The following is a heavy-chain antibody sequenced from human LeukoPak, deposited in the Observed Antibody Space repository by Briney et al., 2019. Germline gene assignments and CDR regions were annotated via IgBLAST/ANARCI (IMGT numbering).Heavy chain of an antibody. V-gene: IGHV1-69*13. D-gene: IGHD1-1*01. Sequence: SVKVSCKASGGTFSSYAISWVRQAPGQGLEWMGGIIPIFGTANYAQKFQGRVTITADESTSTAYMELSSLRSEDTAVYYCASGFNWNMLRTLVYYYSGMDVWGQGTTVTVYS. CDR3: ASGFNWNMLRTLVYYYSGMDV. CDR2: IIPIFGTA. J-gene: IGHJ6*02. CDR1: GGTFSSYA.